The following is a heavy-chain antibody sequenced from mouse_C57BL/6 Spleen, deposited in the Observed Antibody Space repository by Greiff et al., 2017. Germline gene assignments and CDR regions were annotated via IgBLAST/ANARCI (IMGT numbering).Heavy chain of an antibody. CDR2: INPNNGCT. D-gene: IGHD1-1*01. Sequence: EVQLQQSGPELVKPGASVKIPCKASGYTFTDYNMDWVKQSHGKSLEWIGDINPNNGCTIYNQKFKGKATLTVDKSSSTAYMELRSLTSEDTAVYYCARSSYYYGSTYWYFDVWGTGTTVTVSS. J-gene: IGHJ1*03. CDR3: ARSSYYYGSTYWYFDV. V-gene: IGHV1-18*01. CDR1: GYTFTDYN.